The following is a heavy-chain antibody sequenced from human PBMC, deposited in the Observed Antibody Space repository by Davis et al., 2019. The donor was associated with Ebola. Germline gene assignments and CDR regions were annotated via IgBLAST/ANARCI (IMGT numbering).Heavy chain of an antibody. Sequence: ASVKVSCKASGYTFTSYAMNWVRQAPGQGVEWMGWINNNTGNPTYAQGFTGRFVFSLDTSVSTAYLQISSLKAEDTAVYYCARDVVVVTALHYYGMDVWGQGTTVTVSS. V-gene: IGHV7-4-1*02. D-gene: IGHD2-21*02. CDR2: INNNTGNP. J-gene: IGHJ6*02. CDR3: ARDVVVVTALHYYGMDV. CDR1: GYTFTSYA.